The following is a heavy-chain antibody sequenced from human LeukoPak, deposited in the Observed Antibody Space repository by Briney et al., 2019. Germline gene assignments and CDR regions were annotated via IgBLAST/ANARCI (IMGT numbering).Heavy chain of an antibody. CDR3: AKSRPDDYYGSGSYSDYYGMDV. CDR2: IRYDGSNK. Sequence: GGSLRLSCAASGFTFSSYWMSWVRQAPGKGLEWVAFIRYDGSNKYYADSVKGRFTISRDNSKNTLYLQMNSLRAEDTAVYYCAKSRPDDYYGSGSYSDYYGMDVWGQGTTVTVSS. J-gene: IGHJ6*02. V-gene: IGHV3-30*02. D-gene: IGHD3-10*01. CDR1: GFTFSSYW.